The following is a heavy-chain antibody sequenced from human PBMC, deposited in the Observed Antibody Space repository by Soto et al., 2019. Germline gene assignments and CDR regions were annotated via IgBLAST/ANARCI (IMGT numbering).Heavy chain of an antibody. V-gene: IGHV3-53*02. D-gene: IGHD1-26*01. CDR2: IYSGGTT. CDR1: GFSVSSNY. Sequence: EVQLVETGGGMIQPGGSLRLSCAVSGFSVSSNYMSWVRQAPGKGLEWVSLIYSGGTTSYADSVKGRCIISRDSSKNTLFLQMNSLRVEDTAVYYCARRYIVGVTGDYWGQGTLVTVSS. CDR3: ARRYIVGVTGDY. J-gene: IGHJ4*02.